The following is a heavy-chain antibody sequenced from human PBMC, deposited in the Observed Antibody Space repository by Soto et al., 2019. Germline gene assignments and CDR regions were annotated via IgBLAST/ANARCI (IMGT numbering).Heavy chain of an antibody. CDR2: TIPVFNTA. V-gene: IGHV1-69*06. CDR1: GGTLSDHG. Sequence: QVQLEQSGAEVKKPGSSVKVSCKASGGTLSDHGVAWLRQAPGQGLEGMGGTIPVFNTAKYAQKFQGRVTVTADKFTIIAYMELSSLRSEDTAFYFCARGVYGSGNYYTGPSAFDIWGQGTMVIVSS. D-gene: IGHD3-10*01. J-gene: IGHJ3*02. CDR3: ARGVYGSGNYYTGPSAFDI.